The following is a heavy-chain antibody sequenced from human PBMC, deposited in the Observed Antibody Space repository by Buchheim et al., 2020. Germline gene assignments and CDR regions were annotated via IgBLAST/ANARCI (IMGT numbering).Heavy chain of an antibody. CDR3: ARDGVGVYTAIRGSDAFDI. J-gene: IGHJ3*02. V-gene: IGHV3-48*02. Sequence: EVQLVESGGGLVQPGGSLRLSCAASGFTFSSYSMNWVRQAPGKGLEWVSYISSSSSTIYYADSVKGRFTISSENAKNSLYLQMNSLGDEDTAVYYCARDGVGVYTAIRGSDAFDIWGQGT. D-gene: IGHD5-18*01. CDR2: ISSSSSTI. CDR1: GFTFSSYS.